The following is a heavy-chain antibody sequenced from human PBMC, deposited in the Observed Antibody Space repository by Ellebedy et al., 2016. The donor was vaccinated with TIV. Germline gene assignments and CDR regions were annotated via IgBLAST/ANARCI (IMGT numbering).Heavy chain of an antibody. CDR1: GYTFTGYY. Sequence: ASVKVSXXASGYTFTGYYLHWVRQAPGQGLEWMGWIDPNSGGTYYAQNFQGRVTMTRDTSISTAYMELSRLRSDDTAVYYCARDWNFVFDYWGQGTLVTVSS. J-gene: IGHJ4*02. CDR3: ARDWNFVFDY. D-gene: IGHD1-7*01. V-gene: IGHV1-2*02. CDR2: IDPNSGGT.